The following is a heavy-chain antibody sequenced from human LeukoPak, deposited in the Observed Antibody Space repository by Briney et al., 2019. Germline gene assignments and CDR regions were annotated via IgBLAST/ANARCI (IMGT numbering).Heavy chain of an antibody. CDR1: GGSFSVYY. CDR3: ARDQLGKNY. Sequence: KPSETLSLTRAVYGGSFSVYYWGWVRQPPGEGLEWIGEINHSGNTNYSPSLKSRVTISVDTSKTQFSLKLTSVTAADTAVYYCARDQLGKNYWGQGTLVTVSS. V-gene: IGHV4-34*01. CDR2: INHSGNT. J-gene: IGHJ4*02. D-gene: IGHD2-2*01.